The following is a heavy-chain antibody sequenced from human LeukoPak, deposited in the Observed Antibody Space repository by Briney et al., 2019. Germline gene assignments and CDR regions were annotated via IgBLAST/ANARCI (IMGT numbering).Heavy chain of an antibody. Sequence: GGSLRHSCAASGFTFSSYAMHWVRHAPGKGLEWVSALDAGGGNTYYADFVKGRFTISRDNSKKTVYLQMNSLSAEDTAVYYCAKDEGYDPIYYLESWGQGTLVTVSS. V-gene: IGHV3-23*01. D-gene: IGHD5-12*01. CDR1: GFTFSSYA. CDR3: AKDEGYDPIYYLES. CDR2: LDAGGGNT. J-gene: IGHJ4*02.